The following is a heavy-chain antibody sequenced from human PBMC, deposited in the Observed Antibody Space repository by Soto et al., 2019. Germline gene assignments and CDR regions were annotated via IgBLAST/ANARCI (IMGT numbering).Heavy chain of an antibody. V-gene: IGHV3-30-3*01. Sequence: QVQLVESGGGVVQPGRSLRLSCAASGFTFSSYAMHWVRQAPGKGLEWVAVISYEGSNKYYADSVKGRFTISRDNSKNTLYLQMNSLSAEDTAVYYWARGGYYDILTGLGVWGQGTTVTVSS. D-gene: IGHD3-9*01. CDR2: ISYEGSNK. CDR1: GFTFSSYA. CDR3: ARGGYYDILTGLGV. J-gene: IGHJ6*02.